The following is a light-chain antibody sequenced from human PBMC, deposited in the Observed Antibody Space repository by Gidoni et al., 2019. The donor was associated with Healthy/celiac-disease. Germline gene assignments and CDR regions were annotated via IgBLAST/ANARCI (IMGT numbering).Light chain of an antibody. CDR3: QQYYSYPPT. CDR1: QGISSY. V-gene: IGKV1-8*01. Sequence: AIRMTQSPSSFSASTGDRVTITCRASQGISSYLAWYQQKPGKAPKLLIYAASPLQSGVPSRFSGSGSGTDFPLTISGLQSEDFATYYCQQYYSYPPTFGQGTRLEIK. J-gene: IGKJ5*01. CDR2: AAS.